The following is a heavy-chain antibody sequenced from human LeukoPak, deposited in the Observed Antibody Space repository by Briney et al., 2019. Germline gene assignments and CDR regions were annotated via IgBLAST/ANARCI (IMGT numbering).Heavy chain of an antibody. Sequence: SETLSLTCAVYGGSFSGYYWSWIRQPPGKGLEWIGEINHSGSTNYNPSLKSRVTISVDTSKNQFSLKLSSVTAADTAVYYCARHAYGDGGTNAIDYWGQGTLVTVSS. CDR1: GGSFSGYY. CDR3: ARHAYGDGGTNAIDY. V-gene: IGHV4-34*01. J-gene: IGHJ4*02. CDR2: INHSGST. D-gene: IGHD4-17*01.